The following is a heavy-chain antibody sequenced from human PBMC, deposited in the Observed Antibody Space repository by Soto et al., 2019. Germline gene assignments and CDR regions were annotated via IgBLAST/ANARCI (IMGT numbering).Heavy chain of an antibody. CDR3: ARDGNGQRGSPH. CDR1: GFTVSNNF. Sequence: VQLVESGGGLIQAGGSLRLSCAVSGFTVSNNFMMWVRQAPGKGLEWVSLIYSGGSISYADSVKGRFTISRDGSMNMLYLQMYSLTAEDTAVYYCARDGNGQRGSPHWGQGTLVTVSS. J-gene: IGHJ4*02. CDR2: IYSGGSI. V-gene: IGHV3-53*02. D-gene: IGHD3-16*01.